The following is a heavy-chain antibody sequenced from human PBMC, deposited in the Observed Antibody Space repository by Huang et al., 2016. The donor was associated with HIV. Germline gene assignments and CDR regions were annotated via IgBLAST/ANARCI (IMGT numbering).Heavy chain of an antibody. CDR2: SYYSGGT. J-gene: IGHJ4*02. Sequence: QLQLQESGPGLVKPSETLSLTCTVSGGSIRSDNYYWGWIRQPPGKGLEWIGSSYYSGGTYYNPSLKRRVTITVDTSKNHFSLRMRSVTAADTAVYYCARLPGSITMIRGVITDPYWGQGTLVTVSS. CDR3: ARLPGSITMIRGVITDPY. V-gene: IGHV4-39*02. D-gene: IGHD3-10*01. CDR1: GGSIRSDNYY.